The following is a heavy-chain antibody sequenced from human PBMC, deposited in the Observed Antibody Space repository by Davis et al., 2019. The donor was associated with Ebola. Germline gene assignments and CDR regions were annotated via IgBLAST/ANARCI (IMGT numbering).Heavy chain of an antibody. Sequence: GGSLRLSCAASGFTFSSYSMNWVRQAPGKGLEWVSSISSSSSYIYYADSVKGRFTISRDNAKNSLYLQMNSLRAEDTAVYYCANHPYIWGSYRYLDYWGQGTLVTVSS. J-gene: IGHJ4*02. CDR1: GFTFSSYS. V-gene: IGHV3-21*01. CDR2: ISSSSSYI. D-gene: IGHD3-16*02. CDR3: ANHPYIWGSYRYLDY.